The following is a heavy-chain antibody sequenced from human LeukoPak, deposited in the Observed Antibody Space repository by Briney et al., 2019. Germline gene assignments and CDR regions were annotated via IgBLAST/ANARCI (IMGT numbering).Heavy chain of an antibody. D-gene: IGHD2-2*01. J-gene: IGHJ5*02. CDR2: INWNSGTI. V-gene: IGHV3-9*03. Sequence: PGGSLRLSCAASGFTFDDYAIHWVRQAPGKGLEWVSGINWNSGTIGYADSVKGRFTISRDNAKNSLYLQMNSPRAEDMALYYCAKGSCSSTSCYVWFDPWGQGTLVTVSS. CDR3: AKGSCSSTSCYVWFDP. CDR1: GFTFDDYA.